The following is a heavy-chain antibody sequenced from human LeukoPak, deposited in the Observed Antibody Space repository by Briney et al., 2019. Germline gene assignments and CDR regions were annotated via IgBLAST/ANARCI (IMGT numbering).Heavy chain of an antibody. Sequence: PGDSLKISCKGSGYSFTSYWIGWVRQMPEKGLGWMGIIYPGDSDTRYSTSFQGQVTISADKSISTAYLQWSSLKASDTAMYYCARLGLVVNDYWGQGTLVTVSS. CDR3: ARLGLVVNDY. CDR2: IYPGDSDT. J-gene: IGHJ4*02. V-gene: IGHV5-51*01. CDR1: GYSFTSYW. D-gene: IGHD2-15*01.